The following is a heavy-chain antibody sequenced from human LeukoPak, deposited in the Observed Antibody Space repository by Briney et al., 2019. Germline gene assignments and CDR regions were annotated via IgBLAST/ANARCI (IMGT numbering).Heavy chain of an antibody. CDR2: ISAYNGNT. Sequence: ASVKVSFKASGYTFTVYYMHWVRQAPGQGLEWMGWISAYNGNTNYAQKLQGRVTMTTDTSTSTAYMELRSLRSDDTAVYYCARLGTSYYYYGMDVWGQGTLVTVSS. CDR3: ARLGTSYYYYGMDV. CDR1: GYTFTVYY. V-gene: IGHV1-18*04. D-gene: IGHD1-7*01. J-gene: IGHJ6*02.